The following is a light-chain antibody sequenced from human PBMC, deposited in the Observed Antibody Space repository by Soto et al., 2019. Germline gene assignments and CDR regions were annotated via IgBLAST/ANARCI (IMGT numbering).Light chain of an antibody. V-gene: IGKV1-12*01. J-gene: IGKJ1*01. CDR3: QQSYSTRWT. Sequence: DIQMTQSPSSVSASVGGIVTITFRASQGISSWLAWYQQKPGKAPKLLIYATSSLQSGVPSRFSGSGSGTAFTLTISSLQPEDFATYYCQQSYSTRWTFGQGTKVDIK. CDR2: ATS. CDR1: QGISSW.